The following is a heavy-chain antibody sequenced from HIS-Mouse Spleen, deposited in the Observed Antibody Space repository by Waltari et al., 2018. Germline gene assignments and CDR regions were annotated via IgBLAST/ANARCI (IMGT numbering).Heavy chain of an antibody. V-gene: IGHV4-39*07. CDR3: AREIPYSSSWYDWYFDL. CDR1: GGSIRSRLCY. D-gene: IGHD6-13*01. CDR2: ISYSGST. Sequence: QLQLQESGPGLAKPSQTLSLTCTVSGGSIRSRLCYWGWIRQPPGKGLEWIGSISYSGSTYYNPSLKSRVTISVDTSKNQFSLKLSSVTAADTAVYYCAREIPYSSSWYDWYFDLWGRGTLVTVSS. J-gene: IGHJ2*01.